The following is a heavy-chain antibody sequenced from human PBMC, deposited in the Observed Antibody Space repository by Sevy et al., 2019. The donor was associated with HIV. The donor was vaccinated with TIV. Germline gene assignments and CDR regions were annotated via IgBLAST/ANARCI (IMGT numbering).Heavy chain of an antibody. CDR2: VSGSDDTK. V-gene: IGHV3-48*04. D-gene: IGHD4-17*01. CDR1: GFTFSSYS. CDR3: ARDHVKDGDLGDYYYFAMDV. J-gene: IGHJ6*02. Sequence: GGSLRLSCAASGFTFSSYSMNWVRQAPGKGLEWVSYVSGSDDTKYHADSVKGRFTMSRDNAKNSLYLQMNSLRAEDTAVYYCARDHVKDGDLGDYYYFAMDVWGQGTTVTVSS.